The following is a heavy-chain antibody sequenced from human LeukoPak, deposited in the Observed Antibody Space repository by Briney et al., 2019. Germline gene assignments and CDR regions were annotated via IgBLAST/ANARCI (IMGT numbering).Heavy chain of an antibody. CDR2: INHSGST. V-gene: IGHV4-34*01. D-gene: IGHD5-24*01. J-gene: IGHJ4*02. CDR3: ARHHYRGGYNSKVFDY. Sequence: SETLSLTCAVYGGSFSGYYWSWIRQPPGKGLEWIGEINHSGSTNYNPSLKSRVTISVDTSKNQFSLKLSSVTAADTAVYYCARHHYRGGYNSKVFDYWGQGTLVTVSS. CDR1: GGSFSGYY.